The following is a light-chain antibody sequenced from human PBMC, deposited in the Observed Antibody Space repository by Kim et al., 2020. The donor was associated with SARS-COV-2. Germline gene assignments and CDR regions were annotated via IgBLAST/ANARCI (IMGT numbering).Light chain of an antibody. CDR1: SSNIESKY. V-gene: IGLV1-47*02. CDR3: ATWEDSLSGRV. CDR2: SDT. J-gene: IGLJ2*01. Sequence: GQNVTLSCSGNSSNIESKYVYWCHQVPGAAPTLVIYSDTQRPSGVPARFSGSKSGTSVSLAISGLRSEDEGDYCCATWEDSLSGRVFGGGTKLTVL.